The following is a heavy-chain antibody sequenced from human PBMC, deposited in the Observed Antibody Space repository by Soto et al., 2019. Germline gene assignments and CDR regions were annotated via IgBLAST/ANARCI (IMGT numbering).Heavy chain of an antibody. CDR1: GGSISSGDYY. V-gene: IGHV4-30-4*01. CDR3: ARAYDSSGYFDY. CDR2: IYYSGTT. Sequence: PSQTLSLTCTVSGGSISSGDYYWSWIRQPPGKGLEWIGYIYYSGTTYYNPSLKSRVTISVDTSKTQFSLKLSSVTAADTAVYCCARAYDSSGYFDYCGQGTLVTVYS. D-gene: IGHD3-3*01. J-gene: IGHJ4*02.